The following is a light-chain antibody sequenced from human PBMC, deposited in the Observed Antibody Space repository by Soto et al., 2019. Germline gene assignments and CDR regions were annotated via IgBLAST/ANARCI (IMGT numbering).Light chain of an antibody. CDR2: GAS. V-gene: IGKV3-15*01. J-gene: IGKJ1*01. CDR3: QQYNNWWT. CDR1: QSISDT. Sequence: EIVMTQSPATLSVPPGGRATLSCRASQSISDTLAWYQQKPGQAPRLLIYGASTRATGIPARFSGSGSGTEFTLTISSLQSEDFAVYYCQQYNNWWTFGQGTKVDIK.